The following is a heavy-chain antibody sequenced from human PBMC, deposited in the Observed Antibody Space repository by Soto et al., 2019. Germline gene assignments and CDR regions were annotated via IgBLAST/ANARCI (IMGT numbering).Heavy chain of an antibody. V-gene: IGHV4-4*02. CDR3: ARAVYCSSTSCYTPRHNWFDP. CDR2: IYHSGST. Sequence: SETLSLTCAVSSGSISSSNWWSWVRQPPGKGLEWIGEIYHSGSTNYNPSLKSRVTISVDKSKNQFSLKLSSVTAADTAVYYCARAVYCSSTSCYTPRHNWFDPWGQGTLVTVSS. J-gene: IGHJ5*02. CDR1: SGSISSSNW. D-gene: IGHD2-2*02.